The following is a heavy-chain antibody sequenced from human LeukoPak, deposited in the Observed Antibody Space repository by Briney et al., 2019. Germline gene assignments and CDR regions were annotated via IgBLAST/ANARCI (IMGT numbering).Heavy chain of an antibody. D-gene: IGHD3-10*01. CDR1: GGTFTNYA. Sequence: SVKVSCKASGGTFTNYAISWVRQAPGQGLEWMGGIIPIFGTANYAQKFQGRVTITADESTSTAYMELSSLRSEDTAVYYCARSLLLWFGESFDYWGQGTLVTVSS. J-gene: IGHJ4*02. CDR2: IIPIFGTA. V-gene: IGHV1-69*13. CDR3: ARSLLLWFGESFDY.